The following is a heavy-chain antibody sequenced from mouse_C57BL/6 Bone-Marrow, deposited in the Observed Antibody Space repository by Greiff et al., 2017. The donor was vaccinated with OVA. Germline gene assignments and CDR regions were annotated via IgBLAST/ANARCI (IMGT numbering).Heavy chain of an antibody. V-gene: IGHV5-9-1*02. CDR2: ISSGGDYI. Sequence: EVKLVESGAGLVKPGGSLKLSCAASGFTFSSYAMSWVRQTPEKRLEWVAYISSGGDYIYYADTVKGRFTISRDNARNTLYLQMSSLKSEDTAMYYCTREGYSNYDFDYWGQGTTLTVSS. D-gene: IGHD2-5*01. CDR1: GFTFSSYA. CDR3: TREGYSNYDFDY. J-gene: IGHJ2*01.